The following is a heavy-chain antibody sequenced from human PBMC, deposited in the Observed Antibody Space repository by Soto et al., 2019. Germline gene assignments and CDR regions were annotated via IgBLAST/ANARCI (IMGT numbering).Heavy chain of an antibody. CDR3: AHDSSGLYGFDY. CDR2: IYWDDDK. CDR1: GFSLTTSGVG. Sequence: QITLKESGPTLVKPTQTLTLTCTFSGFSLTTSGVGVGWIRQPPGKALEWLALIYWDDDKRYSPSLKSRLTITKDTSKNQVVLTLTNMDPVDTATYYCAHDSSGLYGFDYWGQGTLVTVSS. J-gene: IGHJ4*02. V-gene: IGHV2-5*02. D-gene: IGHD6-19*01.